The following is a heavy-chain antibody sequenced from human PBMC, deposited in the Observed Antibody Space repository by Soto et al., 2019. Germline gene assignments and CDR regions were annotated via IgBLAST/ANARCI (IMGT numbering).Heavy chain of an antibody. Sequence: QVQLVESGGGVVQPERALTLSCAASGFTFSSYGIHWFRQSPGKGLEWVAVIWPDGMQKYYADSVRGRFTSSRDNSKNTLYPQMNRRRAKDTAVYYCARDRVSEDPSDYGGQGTRVTVSS. J-gene: IGHJ4*02. CDR3: ARDRVSEDPSDY. V-gene: IGHV3-33*01. CDR2: IWPDGMQK. CDR1: GFTFSSYG. D-gene: IGHD3-10*01.